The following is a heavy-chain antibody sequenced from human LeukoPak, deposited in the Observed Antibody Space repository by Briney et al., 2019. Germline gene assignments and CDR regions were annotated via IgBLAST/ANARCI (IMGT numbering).Heavy chain of an antibody. Sequence: GASVKVSCKASGYTFASYAISWVRQAPGQGLEWMGWLSPYNGDTKYAQKLQGRVTMTTEASTSTAYMEVRSLRYDDTAVYYCARAGSSQWFGEVELDFWGQGTLVTVSS. CDR2: LSPYNGDT. CDR3: ARAGSSQWFGEVELDF. V-gene: IGHV1-18*01. D-gene: IGHD3-10*01. CDR1: GYTFASYA. J-gene: IGHJ4*02.